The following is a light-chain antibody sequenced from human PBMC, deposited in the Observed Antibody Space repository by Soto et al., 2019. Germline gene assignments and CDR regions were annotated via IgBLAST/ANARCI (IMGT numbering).Light chain of an antibody. CDR2: WAS. CDR3: QQYYKSKWT. V-gene: IGKV4-1*01. CDR1: QSILNRSNNKNY. Sequence: DIVMTQSPDSLAVSLGERATINCKSSQSILNRSNNKNYLTWYQQKPGQPPKLLIYWASTRESGVPDRFSGSGSGKDFTLTISSLQAEDVAVYYCQQYYKSKWTFGQGTKVEIK. J-gene: IGKJ1*01.